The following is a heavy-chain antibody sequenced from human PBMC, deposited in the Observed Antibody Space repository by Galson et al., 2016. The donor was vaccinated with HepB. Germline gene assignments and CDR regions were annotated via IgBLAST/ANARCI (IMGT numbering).Heavy chain of an antibody. CDR2: INAGNGNT. D-gene: IGHD2/OR15-2a*01. J-gene: IGHJ6*02. CDR3: ARGKGFLSYYGMDV. V-gene: IGHV1-3*01. Sequence: SVKVSCKASGYSFTRYLTHWVRQAPGQSLEWMGWINAGNGNTVYSEKFRDRITITRDTSASTAYMELSSLRSEDTAVYYCARGKGFLSYYGMDVWGQGTTVIVSS. CDR1: GYSFTRYL.